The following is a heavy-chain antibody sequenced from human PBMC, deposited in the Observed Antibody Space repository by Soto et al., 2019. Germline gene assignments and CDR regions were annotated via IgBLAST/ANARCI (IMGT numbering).Heavy chain of an antibody. CDR3: AKVPLHIVAPTNSDD. V-gene: IGHV3-30*18. D-gene: IGHD5-12*01. J-gene: IGHJ4*02. CDR1: GFTFSSYG. Sequence: GGSLRLSCAASGFTFSSYGMHWVRQAPGKGLEWVAVISYDGSNKYYADSVKGRFTISRDNSKNTLYLQMNSLRAEDTAVYYCAKVPLHIVAPTNSDDWGQGTLVTVSS. CDR2: ISYDGSNK.